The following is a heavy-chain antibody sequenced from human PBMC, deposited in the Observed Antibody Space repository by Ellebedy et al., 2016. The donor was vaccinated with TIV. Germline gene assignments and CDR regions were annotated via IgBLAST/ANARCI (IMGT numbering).Heavy chain of an antibody. CDR2: ISVRGST. Sequence: MPSDTLSLTCSVSGGSINSRGYSWDWIRQPPGKGLEWIWRISVRGSTFYNPSPTSRVRISVETSKNPFSLKRRSVTAADTAVYYGATEIPVAARIEFWGQGALVTVSS. D-gene: IGHD6-19*01. CDR1: GGSINSRGYS. V-gene: IGHV4-39*02. CDR3: ATEIPVAARIEF. J-gene: IGHJ4*02.